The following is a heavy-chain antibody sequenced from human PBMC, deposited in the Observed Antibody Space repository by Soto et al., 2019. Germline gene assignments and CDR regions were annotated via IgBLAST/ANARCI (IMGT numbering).Heavy chain of an antibody. CDR3: ARDTGDGTLDF. CDR2: INAGYGNT. J-gene: IGHJ4*01. Sequence: QVHLVQSGAEVRKPGASVKVSCKASGYTFSSYAMHWVRQAPGQRLEWMGWINAGYGNTKSSQKFQDRVTISRDTAASTAYMELTSLLSVDTAVYYCARDTGDGTLDFWCHITMVTVSS. CDR1: GYTFSSYA. D-gene: IGHD7-27*01. V-gene: IGHV1-3*01.